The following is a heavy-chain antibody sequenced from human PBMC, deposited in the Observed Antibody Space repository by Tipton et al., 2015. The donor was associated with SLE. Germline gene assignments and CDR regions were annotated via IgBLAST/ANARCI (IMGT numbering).Heavy chain of an antibody. CDR2: INEDGSEK. J-gene: IGHJ5*02. D-gene: IGHD3-22*01. V-gene: IGHV3-7*01. Sequence: SLRLSCAASGFTFSSYWMSWVRQVPGKGLEWVANINEDGSEKYYVDPVKGRFTISRDNAKNSLFLQMNSLRAEDTAVYYCVRDVDSSGSNWFDPWGQGTLLAVS. CDR3: VRDVDSSGSNWFDP. CDR1: GFTFSSYW.